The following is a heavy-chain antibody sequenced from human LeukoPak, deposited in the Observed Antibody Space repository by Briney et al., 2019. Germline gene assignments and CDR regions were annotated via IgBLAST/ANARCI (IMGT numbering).Heavy chain of an antibody. CDR2: ISADNGDT. Sequence: ASVKVSCKASDYTFTSSGISWLRQAPGQGLDWMGWISADNGDTNYAQKLQGRVTMTTDTSTSTAYMELRSLRSDDTAVYYCGRGSYGDPLFDYWGQGTLVTVSS. CDR3: GRGSYGDPLFDY. V-gene: IGHV1-18*01. D-gene: IGHD4-17*01. J-gene: IGHJ4*02. CDR1: DYTFTSSG.